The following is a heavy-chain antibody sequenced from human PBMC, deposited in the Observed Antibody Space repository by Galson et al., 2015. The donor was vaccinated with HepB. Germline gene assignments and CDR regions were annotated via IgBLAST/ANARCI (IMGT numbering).Heavy chain of an antibody. Sequence: CAISGDSVSNNSAAWSWIRQSPSRGLEWLGRTYYRSKWYNDYAVSVKSRITINADTSKNQFSLHLSSVTPEDTAVYYCARSLHSHWFDPWGQGTLVTVSS. CDR3: ARSLHSHWFDP. CDR1: GDSVSNNSAA. D-gene: IGHD3-16*01. CDR2: TYYRSKWYN. V-gene: IGHV6-1*01. J-gene: IGHJ5*02.